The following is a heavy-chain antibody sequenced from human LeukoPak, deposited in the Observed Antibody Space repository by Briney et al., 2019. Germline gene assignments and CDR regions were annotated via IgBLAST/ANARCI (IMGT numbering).Heavy chain of an antibody. V-gene: IGHV3-30-3*01. D-gene: IGHD2-15*01. CDR1: GFTFSSYA. J-gene: IGHJ3*02. Sequence: GVSLRLSCAASGFTFSSYAMHWVRQAPGKGLEWVAVISYDGSNKYYADSVKGRFTISRDNSKNTPYLQMNSLRAEDTAVYYCARASGGGSPYDAFDIWGQGTMVTVSS. CDR3: ARASGGGSPYDAFDI. CDR2: ISYDGSNK.